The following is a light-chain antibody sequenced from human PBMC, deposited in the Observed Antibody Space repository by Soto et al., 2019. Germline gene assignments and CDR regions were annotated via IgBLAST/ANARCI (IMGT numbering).Light chain of an antibody. CDR3: QQYGRSPRFT. CDR2: GAS. J-gene: IGKJ2*01. Sequence: EIVLTQSPGTLSLSPGERATLFCRASQSVSSNYLAWYQQKPGQAPRLLIYGASRGAAGIPDRFSGSGAGTDFTITISSREPEDFAVYFCQQYGRSPRFTFGQGTKLEVK. V-gene: IGKV3-20*01. CDR1: QSVSSNY.